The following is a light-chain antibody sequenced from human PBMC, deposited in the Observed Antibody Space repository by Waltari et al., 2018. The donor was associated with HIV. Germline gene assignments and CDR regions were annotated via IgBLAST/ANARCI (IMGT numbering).Light chain of an antibody. Sequence: SSELTQPPSVSVSPGQTARISCSGYTLSKQSAYWYQQKPDQAPVVVIIKDTERPSGIPERFSGSSSGTTVTLTIRGVQAEDEADYYCQSSDNSEHMIFGGGTKLTVL. CDR2: KDT. CDR3: QSSDNSEHMI. J-gene: IGLJ2*01. CDR1: TLSKQS. V-gene: IGLV3-25*03.